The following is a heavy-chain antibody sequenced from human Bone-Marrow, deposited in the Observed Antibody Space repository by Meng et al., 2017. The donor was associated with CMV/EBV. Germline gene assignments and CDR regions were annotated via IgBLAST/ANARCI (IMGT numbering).Heavy chain of an antibody. D-gene: IGHD3-10*01. CDR1: GGTFSSYT. J-gene: IGHJ4*02. V-gene: IGHV1-18*01. CDR3: ARDRVGDYGSGSYYKRGDY. Sequence: ASVKVSCKASGGTFSSYTISWVRQAPGQGLEWMGWISAYNGNTNYAQKLQGRVTMTTDTSTSTAYMELRSLRSDDTAVYYCARDRVGDYGSGSYYKRGDYWGQGTLVTVSS. CDR2: ISAYNGNT.